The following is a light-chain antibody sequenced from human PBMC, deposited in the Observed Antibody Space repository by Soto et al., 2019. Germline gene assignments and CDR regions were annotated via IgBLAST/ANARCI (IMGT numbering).Light chain of an antibody. Sequence: EIVLTQSPGTLSLSPWERAALTCRASQSVTGSYLAWYQQKPGQAPRLLIYGASSRASGIPDRFSGSGSGTDFTLTISRLEPEDFAVYYCQHYGSSPPVTFGPGTKLDMK. CDR3: QHYGSSPPVT. CDR1: QSVTGSY. J-gene: IGKJ3*01. CDR2: GAS. V-gene: IGKV3-20*01.